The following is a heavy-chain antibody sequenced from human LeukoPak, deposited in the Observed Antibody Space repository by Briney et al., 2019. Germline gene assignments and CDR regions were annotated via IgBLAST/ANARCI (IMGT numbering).Heavy chain of an antibody. CDR3: AKDPNGDHIGAFDF. V-gene: IGHV3-23*01. D-gene: IGHD4-17*01. CDR1: GFALSKFA. CDR2: ITGTGETT. Sequence: PGGSLRLSCVASGFALSKFALIWVRQAPGKGLEWVSAITGTGETTQYTDSVKGRFTISRDNSKNTLYSQMNSLRVGDTAMYYCAKDPNGDHIGAFDFWGQGTMVTVSS. J-gene: IGHJ3*01.